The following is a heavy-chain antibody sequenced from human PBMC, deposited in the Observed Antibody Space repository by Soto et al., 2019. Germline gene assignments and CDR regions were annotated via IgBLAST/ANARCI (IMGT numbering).Heavy chain of an antibody. V-gene: IGHV1-58*01. D-gene: IGHD3-10*01. J-gene: IGHJ4*02. CDR1: GFTFTSSA. Sequence: ASVKVSCKASGFTFTSSAVQWVRQARGQRLEWIGWIVVGSGNTNYAQKFQERVTITRDMSTSTAYMELSSLRSEDTAVYYCAAEGDYYGSGSYLAVVSYWGQGTLVTVSS. CDR2: IVVGSGNT. CDR3: AAEGDYYGSGSYLAVVSY.